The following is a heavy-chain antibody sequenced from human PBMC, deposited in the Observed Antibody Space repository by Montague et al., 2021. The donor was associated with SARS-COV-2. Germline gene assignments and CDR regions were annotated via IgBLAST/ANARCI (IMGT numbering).Heavy chain of an antibody. Sequence: YRSPSWAASGFIFSSYEMNWVRQAPGKGLEWISYISSSGGGSTKHYTDSVKGRFTISRDNAKNSLYLQMNSLRVEDTAIYYCARDRDWDDWCGMDVWGQGTTVTVSS. J-gene: IGHJ6*02. CDR1: GFIFSSYE. CDR2: ISSSGGGSTK. V-gene: IGHV3-48*03. CDR3: ARDRDWDDWCGMDV. D-gene: IGHD2-21*01.